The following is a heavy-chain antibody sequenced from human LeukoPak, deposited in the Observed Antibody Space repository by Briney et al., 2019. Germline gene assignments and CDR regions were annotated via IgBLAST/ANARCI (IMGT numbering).Heavy chain of an antibody. V-gene: IGHV4-39*01. D-gene: IGHD1-26*01. CDR1: GGSISRSSYY. CDR3: ARHAYAEPPNY. J-gene: IGHJ4*02. Sequence: SETLSLTCTVSGGSISRSSYYWGWIRQPPGKGLEWMASIYYTASTYYNPPLQSRVTISVDTSKNQFSLKLSSVTAADTAIYYCARHAYAEPPNYWGQGTLVTVSS. CDR2: IYYTAST.